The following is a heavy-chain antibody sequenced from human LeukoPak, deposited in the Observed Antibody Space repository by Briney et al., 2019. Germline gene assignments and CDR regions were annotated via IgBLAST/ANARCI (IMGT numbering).Heavy chain of an antibody. V-gene: IGHV3-7*01. J-gene: IGHJ3*02. Sequence: PGGSLRLSCAASGFTFSSYWMSWVRQAPGKGLEWVANIKQDGCEKYYVDSVKGRFTISRDNAKNSLYLQMNSLRAEDTAVYYCARIGIRGFWSGLDAFDIWGQGTMVTVSS. D-gene: IGHD3-3*01. CDR1: GFTFSSYW. CDR2: IKQDGCEK. CDR3: ARIGIRGFWSGLDAFDI.